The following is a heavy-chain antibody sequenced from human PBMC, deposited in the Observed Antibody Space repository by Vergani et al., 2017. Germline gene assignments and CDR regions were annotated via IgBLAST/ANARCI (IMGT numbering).Heavy chain of an antibody. J-gene: IGHJ4*02. CDR3: ARRPSDDFWSGYSYYFDY. Sequence: QVQLVQSGAEVKKPGASVKVSCKASGYTFTSYGISWVRQAPGQGLEWMGWISAYNGNTNYAQKLQGRVTMTTDTSTSTAYMELRSLRSDDTAGYYCARRPSDDFWSGYSYYFDYWGQGTLVTVSS. CDR1: GYTFTSYG. CDR2: ISAYNGNT. D-gene: IGHD3-3*01. V-gene: IGHV1-18*04.